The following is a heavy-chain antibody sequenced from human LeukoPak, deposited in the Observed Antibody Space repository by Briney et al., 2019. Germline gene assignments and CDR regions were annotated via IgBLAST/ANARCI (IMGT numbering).Heavy chain of an antibody. CDR2: INPNSGGT. Sequence: ASVKVSCKASGYNFNSYGMNWARQAPGQGLEWMGWINPNSGGTNYGQKFQGRVTMTRDTSISIVYMELSRLRSDDTAVYYCARGPSDSSGYYYEGDAFDIWGQGTVVTVSS. J-gene: IGHJ3*02. D-gene: IGHD3-22*01. V-gene: IGHV1-2*02. CDR3: ARGPSDSSGYYYEGDAFDI. CDR1: GYNFNSYG.